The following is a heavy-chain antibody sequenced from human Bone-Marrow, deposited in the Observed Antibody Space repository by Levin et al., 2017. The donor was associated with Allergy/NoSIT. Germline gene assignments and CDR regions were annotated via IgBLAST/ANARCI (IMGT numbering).Heavy chain of an antibody. CDR3: GHRIVTMVNHWYFER. J-gene: IGHJ2*01. CDR2: IYSDDVK. V-gene: IGHV2-5*02. Sequence: SGPTLVKPTQTLTLTCTFSGFSLSTSGVAVGWIRQPPGKALEWLALIYSDDVKHYNPSLESRLTITKDTSRDQVVLTLTNMDPVDTATYYCGHRIVTMVNHWYFERWGRGTLVTVSS. CDR1: GFSLSTSGVA. D-gene: IGHD5-18*01.